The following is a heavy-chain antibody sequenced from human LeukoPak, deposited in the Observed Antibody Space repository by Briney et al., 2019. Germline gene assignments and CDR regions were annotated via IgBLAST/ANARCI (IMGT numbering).Heavy chain of an antibody. D-gene: IGHD3-10*01. CDR1: GYSFTSHW. CDR3: ARSNRLLWFGELWTPFDY. V-gene: IGHV5-51*01. J-gene: IGHJ4*02. Sequence: GESLKISCKGSGYSFTSHWIGWVRQMPGKGLECMGIIYPGDSDTRYSPSFQGQVTISADKSISTAYLQWSSLKASDTAMYYCARSNRLLWFGELWTPFDYWGQGTLVTVSS. CDR2: IYPGDSDT.